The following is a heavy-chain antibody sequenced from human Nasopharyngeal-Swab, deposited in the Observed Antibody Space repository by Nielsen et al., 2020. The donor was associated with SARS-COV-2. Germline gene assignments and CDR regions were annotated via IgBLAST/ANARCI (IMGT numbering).Heavy chain of an antibody. V-gene: IGHV1-8*01. D-gene: IGHD2-2*01. CDR1: GYTFTSHD. Sequence: ASVKVSCKASGYTFTSHDINWVRQSTGQGLEWMGWMNPNSGNTGYAQKFQGRVTMTRNTSISTAYMELRSLRSDDTAVYYCARSEINIVVVPAAGFDPWGQGTLITVSS. CDR3: ARSEINIVVVPAAGFDP. J-gene: IGHJ5*02. CDR2: MNPNSGNT.